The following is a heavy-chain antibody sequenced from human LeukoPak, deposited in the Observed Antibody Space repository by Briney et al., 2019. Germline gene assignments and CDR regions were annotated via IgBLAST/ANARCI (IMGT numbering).Heavy chain of an antibody. J-gene: IGHJ4*02. D-gene: IGHD1-14*01. V-gene: IGHV4-59*01. CDR1: GGTISSCY. Sequence: SETLSLTCTVSGGTISSCYWSWIRQPPGKGLEWIGYIYHSGNTNYNPSLKSRVTIAVDTSKNQFSLRLSSVTAADTAMYYCARETPESLFDYWGQGIQVTVSS. CDR3: ARETPESLFDY. CDR2: IYHSGNT.